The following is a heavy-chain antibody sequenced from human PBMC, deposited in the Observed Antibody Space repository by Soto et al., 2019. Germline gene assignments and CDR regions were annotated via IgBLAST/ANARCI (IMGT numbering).Heavy chain of an antibody. D-gene: IGHD3-22*01. Sequence: PGGSLRLSCAASGFTFSSNAMSWVRRAPGKGLEWVSGLSGSGASTYYADSVKGRFTISRDNSKNTLYLQMNSLRAEDTAVYYCAKGQHYYDSSGYYDYWGQGALVTVSS. CDR1: GFTFSSNA. V-gene: IGHV3-23*01. J-gene: IGHJ4*02. CDR3: AKGQHYYDSSGYYDY. CDR2: LSGSGAST.